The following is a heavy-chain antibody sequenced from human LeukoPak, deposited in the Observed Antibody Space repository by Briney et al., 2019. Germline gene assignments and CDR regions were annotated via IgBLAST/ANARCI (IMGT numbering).Heavy chain of an antibody. CDR1: GGSISSGSYY. D-gene: IGHD5-18*01. CDR3: ARVLVIQLWLLRPNDAFDI. Sequence: SETLSLTCTVSGGSISSGSYYWSWIRQPAGKGLEWIGRIYTSGSTNYNPSLKSRVTISVDTSKNQFSLKLSSVTAADTAVYYCARVLVIQLWLLRPNDAFDIWGQGTMVTVSS. CDR2: IYTSGST. J-gene: IGHJ3*02. V-gene: IGHV4-61*02.